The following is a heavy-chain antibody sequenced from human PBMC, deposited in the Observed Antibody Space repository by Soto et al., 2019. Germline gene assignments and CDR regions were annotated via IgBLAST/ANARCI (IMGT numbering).Heavy chain of an antibody. CDR1: GGSISSGGYS. CDR2: IYHSGSI. V-gene: IGHV4-30-2*01. CDR3: ARAPDY. J-gene: IGHJ4*02. Sequence: PSETLSLTCAVSGGSISSGGYSWSWIRQPPGKGLEWIGYIYHSGSIYYNPSLKSRVTISVDRSKNQFSLKLSSVTAADTAVYYCARAPDYWGQGTLVTVSS.